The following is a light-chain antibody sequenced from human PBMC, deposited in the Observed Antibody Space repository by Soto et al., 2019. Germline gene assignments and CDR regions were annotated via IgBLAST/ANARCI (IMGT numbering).Light chain of an antibody. Sequence: QSALTQPPSVSGSPGQSVTISCTGTSSDVGSYNRVSWYQQPPGTAPKLMIYEVTNRPSGVPNRFSASKSGNTASLTISGLQAGDEADYYCASYTSSRTWVFGGGTTLTVL. J-gene: IGLJ3*02. CDR3: ASYTSSRTWV. CDR2: EVT. V-gene: IGLV2-18*02. CDR1: SSDVGSYNR.